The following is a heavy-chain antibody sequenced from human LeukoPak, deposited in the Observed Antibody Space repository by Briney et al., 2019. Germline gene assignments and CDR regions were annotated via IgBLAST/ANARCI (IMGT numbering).Heavy chain of an antibody. J-gene: IGHJ4*02. CDR1: GYTFTGCY. Sequence: ASVKVSCKASGYTFTGCYMHWVRQAPGQGLEWMGRINPNSGGTNYAQKFQGRVTMTRDTSISTAYMALSRLRSDDTAVYYCARDPRGDLPYGSGSQNDYWGQGTLVTVSS. CDR3: ARDPRGDLPYGSGSQNDY. CDR2: INPNSGGT. V-gene: IGHV1-2*06. D-gene: IGHD3-10*01.